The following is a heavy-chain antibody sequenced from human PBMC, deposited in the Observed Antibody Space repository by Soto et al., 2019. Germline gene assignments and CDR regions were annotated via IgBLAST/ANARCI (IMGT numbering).Heavy chain of an antibody. CDR1: GYTFTSYG. V-gene: IGHV1-18*01. Sequence: GASVKVSCKASGYTFTSYGISWVRQAPGQGLEWMGWISAYNGNTNYAQKLQGRVTMTTDTSTSTAYMELRSLRSDDTAVYYCARAPQATTYYDILTGYYRDTWFDPWGQGTLVTAPQ. J-gene: IGHJ5*02. CDR2: ISAYNGNT. CDR3: ARAPQATTYYDILTGYYRDTWFDP. D-gene: IGHD3-9*01.